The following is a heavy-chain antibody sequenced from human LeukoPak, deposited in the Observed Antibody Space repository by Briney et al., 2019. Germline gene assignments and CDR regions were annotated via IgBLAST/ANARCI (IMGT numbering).Heavy chain of an antibody. D-gene: IGHD3-22*01. CDR1: GFTFSSYA. V-gene: IGHV3-21*01. Sequence: PGGSLRLSCAASGFTFSSYAMSWVRQAPGKGLEWVSSINRNGVFMFYADSVKGRFTISRDNAQNSLYVQMNSLRVEDTAVYYCATLDYYDKSPRILDYWGQGTLVTVSS. CDR2: INRNGVFM. CDR3: ATLDYYDKSPRILDY. J-gene: IGHJ4*02.